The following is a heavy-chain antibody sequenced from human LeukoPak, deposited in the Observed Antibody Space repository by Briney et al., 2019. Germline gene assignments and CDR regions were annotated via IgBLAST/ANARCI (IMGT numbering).Heavy chain of an antibody. CDR1: GFSVSDNY. J-gene: IGHJ4*02. V-gene: IGHV3-53*01. CDR3: ARTNPVYGDYDY. CDR2: IYPNTNT. Sequence: GGSLRLSCAVSGFSVSDNYVSWVRRAPGKGLQWVSTIYPNTNTYNAASVKGRFTISRDNSKNTIYLEIDSLTAEDTAVYYCARTNPVYGDYDYWGLGTLVTVYS. D-gene: IGHD4-17*01.